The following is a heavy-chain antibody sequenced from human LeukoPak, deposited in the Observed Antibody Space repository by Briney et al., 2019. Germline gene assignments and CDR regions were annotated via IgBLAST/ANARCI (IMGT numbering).Heavy chain of an antibody. V-gene: IGHV4-34*01. CDR2: INHSGST. J-gene: IGHJ4*02. Sequence: SETLSLTCAVYGGSFSGYYWSWIRQPPGKGLEWIGEINHSGSTNYNPSLKSRVTISVDTSKNQFSLKLSSVTAADTAVYYRAGDGWLRFFDYWGQGTLVTVSS. D-gene: IGHD5-12*01. CDR3: AGDGWLRFFDY. CDR1: GGSFSGYY.